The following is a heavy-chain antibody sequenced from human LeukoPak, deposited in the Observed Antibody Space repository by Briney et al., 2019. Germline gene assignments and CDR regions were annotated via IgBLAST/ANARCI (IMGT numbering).Heavy chain of an antibody. CDR2: ISYDGRSK. CDR3: ARELIVGGNSWGAFDI. CDR1: AFIFSNYA. D-gene: IGHD1-26*01. Sequence: GGSLRLSCAASAFIFSNYAMHWVRQAPGKGLEWVAVISYDGRSKYYADSVKGRFTISRDNSKNTLYAQMNSLRSEDTAMYYCARELIVGGNSWGAFDIWGQGTMVTVSS. J-gene: IGHJ3*02. V-gene: IGHV3-33*01.